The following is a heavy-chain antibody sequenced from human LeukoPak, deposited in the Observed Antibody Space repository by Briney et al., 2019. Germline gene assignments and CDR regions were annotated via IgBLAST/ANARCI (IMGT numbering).Heavy chain of an antibody. J-gene: IGHJ5*02. V-gene: IGHV4-34*01. CDR1: GGSISSYY. CDR3: ALEVRGVTSWFDP. Sequence: SETLSLTCTVSGGSISSYYWTWIRQPPGKGLEWIGEINHSGSTNYNPSLKSRVTISVDTSKNQFSLKLSSVTAADTAVYYCALEVRGVTSWFDPWGQGTLVTVAS. CDR2: INHSGST. D-gene: IGHD3-10*01.